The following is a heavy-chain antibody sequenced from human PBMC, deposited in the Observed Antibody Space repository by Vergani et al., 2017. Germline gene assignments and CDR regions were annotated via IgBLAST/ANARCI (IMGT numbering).Heavy chain of an antibody. D-gene: IGHD1-1*01. J-gene: IGHJ4*02. Sequence: QVQLQESGPGLVKPSETLSLTCTVSGRSINSYYWSWIRQPPGKGLEWIGYMYYSGSTNYNPSPKSRLTISVETSKNQFSLRLSSVTTADTAVYYCARGTDLDYWGQGTLVTVSS. CDR2: MYYSGST. V-gene: IGHV4-59*01. CDR3: ARGTDLDY. CDR1: GRSINSYY.